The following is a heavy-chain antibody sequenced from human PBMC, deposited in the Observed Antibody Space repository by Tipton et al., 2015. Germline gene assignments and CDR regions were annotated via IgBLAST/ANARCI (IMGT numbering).Heavy chain of an antibody. V-gene: IGHV4-38-2*01. D-gene: IGHD6-13*01. J-gene: IGHJ4*02. CDR2: ISHSGNT. Sequence: TLSLTCAVSAYSISSDYYWGWIRQPPGKGLEWIGSISHSGNTYYNPSLKSRVTMSRDTSKNQFSLKMSSVTASDTAVYYCARVRSSSAWYLSDFDCWGQGTLVAVSS. CDR1: AYSISSDYY. CDR3: ARVRSSSAWYLSDFDC.